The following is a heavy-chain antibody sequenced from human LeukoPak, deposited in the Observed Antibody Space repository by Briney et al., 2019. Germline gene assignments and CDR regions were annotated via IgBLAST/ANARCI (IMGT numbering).Heavy chain of an antibody. D-gene: IGHD3-22*01. CDR2: IKSDGGT. J-gene: IGHJ1*01. CDR1: GFTFSTYW. V-gene: IGHV3-74*01. CDR3: ARAPSEIGGYYPEYFRH. Sequence: GGSLRLSCAASGFTFSTYWMHWVRQAPGKGLVWVSRIKSDGGTNYADSVKGRFTISRDNAKKTVSLQMNSLRPEDTGVYYCARAPSEIGGYYPEYFRHWGKGTLVTVSS.